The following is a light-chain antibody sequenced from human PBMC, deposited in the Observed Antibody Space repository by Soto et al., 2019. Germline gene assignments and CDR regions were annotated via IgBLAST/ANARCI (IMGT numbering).Light chain of an antibody. J-gene: IGKJ2*01. CDR3: QQYNSYPWT. V-gene: IGKV1-5*03. Sequence: DIQITQSPSTLSASVGDRVTITCRASQSISTWLAWYQQKPGKAPNLLIYKASSLESGVPSRFSGSGSGTEFTLTISILQPDDFATYYCQQYNSYPWTFGQGTKLDIK. CDR1: QSISTW. CDR2: KAS.